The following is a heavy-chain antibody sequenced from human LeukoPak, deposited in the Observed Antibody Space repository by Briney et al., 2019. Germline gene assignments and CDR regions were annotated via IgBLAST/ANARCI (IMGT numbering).Heavy chain of an antibody. D-gene: IGHD3-22*01. J-gene: IGHJ4*02. CDR2: IYSGGST. Sequence: GGPLRLSCAASGFTVSSNYMSWVRQAPGKGLEWVSVIYSGGSTYYADSVKGRFTISRDNSKNTLYLQMNSLRAEDTAVYYCARYSSGYPQSFDYWGQGTLVTVSS. CDR1: GFTVSSNY. CDR3: ARYSSGYPQSFDY. V-gene: IGHV3-53*01.